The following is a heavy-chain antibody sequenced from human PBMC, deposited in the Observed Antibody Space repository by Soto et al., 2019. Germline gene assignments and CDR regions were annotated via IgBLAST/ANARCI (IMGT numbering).Heavy chain of an antibody. Sequence: QVQLVQSGAEVKKPGSSVKVSCKASGGTFSSYTISWVRQAPGQGLEWMGRIIPILGIANYAQKFQGRVTITADKSTSTAYMELSSLRAEDTAVYYCARLPCVTSNYYYMDVWGKGTTVTVSS. J-gene: IGHJ6*03. D-gene: IGHD4-4*01. V-gene: IGHV1-69*02. CDR1: GGTFSSYT. CDR2: IIPILGIA. CDR3: ARLPCVTSNYYYMDV.